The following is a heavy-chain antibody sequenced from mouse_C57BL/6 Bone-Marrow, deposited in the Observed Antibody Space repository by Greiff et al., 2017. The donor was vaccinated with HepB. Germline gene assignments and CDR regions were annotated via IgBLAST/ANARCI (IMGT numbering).Heavy chain of an antibody. V-gene: IGHV1-53*01. J-gene: IGHJ4*01. CDR2: INPSNGGT. CDR1: GYTFTSYW. CDR3: ARWLITTVYAMDY. Sequence: VQLQQPGTELVKPGASVKLSCKASGYTFTSYWMHWVKQRPGQGLEWIGNINPSNGGTNYNEKFKSKATLTVDKSSSTAYMQLSSLTSEDSAVYYRARWLITTVYAMDYWGQGTSVTVSS. D-gene: IGHD1-1*01.